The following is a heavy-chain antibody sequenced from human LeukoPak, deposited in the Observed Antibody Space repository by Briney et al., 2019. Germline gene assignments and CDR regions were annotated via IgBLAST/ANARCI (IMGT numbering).Heavy chain of an antibody. Sequence: GGSLTLSCAASGFTFSSYAMSWVRQAPGKGLEWVSGISGSGGSTYYADSVKGRFTISRDNSKNTLYLQMNSLRAEDTAVYYCAKLPIVVVVAATWWFDPWGQGTLVTVSS. CDR2: ISGSGGST. CDR1: GFTFSSYA. J-gene: IGHJ5*02. D-gene: IGHD2-15*01. V-gene: IGHV3-23*01. CDR3: AKLPIVVVVAATWWFDP.